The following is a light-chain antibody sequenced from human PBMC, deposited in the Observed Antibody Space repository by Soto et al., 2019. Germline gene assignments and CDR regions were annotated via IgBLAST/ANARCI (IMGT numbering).Light chain of an antibody. J-gene: IGKJ2*01. CDR1: QSISSW. CDR3: QQYKHYSEAT. Sequence: DIQMTQSPSTLSASVGDRVTITCRASQSISSWLAWYQQKPGKAPKVLIHKASDLENGVPSRFSGSGSGTEFTLTISSLQPDDLGTYDCQQYKHYSEATFGQGTKLEIK. CDR2: KAS. V-gene: IGKV1-5*03.